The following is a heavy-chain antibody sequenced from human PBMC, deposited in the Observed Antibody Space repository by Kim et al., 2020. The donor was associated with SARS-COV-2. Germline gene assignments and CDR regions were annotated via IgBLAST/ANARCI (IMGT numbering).Heavy chain of an antibody. CDR1: GGSISSYY. V-gene: IGHV4-4*07. Sequence: SETLSLTCTVSGGSISSYYWSWIRQPAGKGLEWIGRIYTSGSTNYNPSLKSRVTMSVDTSKNQFSLKLSSVTAADTAVYYCAREPRYCSSTSCYTYFDYWGQGTLVTVSS. CDR3: AREPRYCSSTSCYTYFDY. D-gene: IGHD2-2*01. CDR2: IYTSGST. J-gene: IGHJ4*02.